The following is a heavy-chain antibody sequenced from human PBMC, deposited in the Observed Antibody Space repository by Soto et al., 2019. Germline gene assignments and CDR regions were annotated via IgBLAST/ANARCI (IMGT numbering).Heavy chain of an antibody. CDR2: INVGTGYT. CDR3: ARARAWGSNYDDAAFDA. Sequence: VHLVQSGAEVKKPGASVKVSCRASGYTFTSDAMHWVRQAPGQGLEWLGWINVGTGYTTFSQKFQGRVSITRVTYDCTAYMELRSLRSEDTAIDYCARARAWGSNYDDAAFDAWGQGTQVTVSS. CDR1: GYTFTSDA. J-gene: IGHJ3*01. V-gene: IGHV1-3*01. D-gene: IGHD3-22*01.